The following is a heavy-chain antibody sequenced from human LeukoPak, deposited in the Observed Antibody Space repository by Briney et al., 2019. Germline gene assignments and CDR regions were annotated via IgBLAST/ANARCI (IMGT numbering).Heavy chain of an antibody. CDR1: GFTFSSSA. Sequence: GGSLRLSCAASGFTFSSSAMSWVRQAPGKGLEWVSAISGSGATTYYADSVKGRFTISRDTSKSTLYLQMNSLRAEDTAVYYCARDGGYSGYDCFDYWGQGTLVTVSS. V-gene: IGHV3-23*01. J-gene: IGHJ4*02. D-gene: IGHD5-12*01. CDR2: ISGSGATT. CDR3: ARDGGYSGYDCFDY.